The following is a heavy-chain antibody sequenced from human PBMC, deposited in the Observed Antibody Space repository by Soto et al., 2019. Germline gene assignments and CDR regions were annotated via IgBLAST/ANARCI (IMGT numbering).Heavy chain of an antibody. CDR1: GFTVSSNY. D-gene: IGHD3-10*01. CDR3: AREKLLWFGESIWGFDY. J-gene: IGHJ4*02. Sequence: GGSLRLSCAASGFTVSSNYMSWVRQAPGKGLEWVSVIYSGGSTYYADSVKGRFTISRDNSKNTLYLQMNSLRAEDTAVYYCAREKLLWFGESIWGFDYWGQGTLVTVSS. V-gene: IGHV3-66*01. CDR2: IYSGGST.